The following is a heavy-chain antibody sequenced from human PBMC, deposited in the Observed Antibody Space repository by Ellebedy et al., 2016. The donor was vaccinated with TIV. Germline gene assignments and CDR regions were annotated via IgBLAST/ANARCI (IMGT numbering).Heavy chain of an antibody. Sequence: AASVKVSCKASGYTFTSYDINWVRQATGQGLEWMGWMNPNSGNTGYAQKFQGRVTMTRNTSISTAYMELSSLRSEDTAVYYCARAMGGGYYSYYYYYYGMDVWGQGTTVTVSS. CDR1: GYTFTSYD. CDR2: MNPNSGNT. J-gene: IGHJ6*02. CDR3: ARAMGGGYYSYYYYYYGMDV. V-gene: IGHV1-8*01. D-gene: IGHD3-22*01.